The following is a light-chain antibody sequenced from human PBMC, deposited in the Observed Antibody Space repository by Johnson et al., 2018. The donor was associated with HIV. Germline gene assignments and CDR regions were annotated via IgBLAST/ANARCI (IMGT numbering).Light chain of an antibody. CDR3: GTWDASLSPGGV. CDR1: ISNIGNNY. CDR2: DHD. Sequence: AVLTQPPSVSAAPGQKVIISCSGNISNIGNNYVSWYQRLPGTAPKLLIYDHDQRPSGLPDRFPCPKSGPSATLGLTGTPTWDEGDDYCGTWDASLSPGGVFGTGTKVTVL. J-gene: IGLJ1*01. V-gene: IGLV1-51*01.